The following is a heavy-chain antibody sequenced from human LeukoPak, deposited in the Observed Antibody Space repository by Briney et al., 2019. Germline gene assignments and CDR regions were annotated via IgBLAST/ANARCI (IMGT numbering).Heavy chain of an antibody. CDR1: GFTFNTYA. J-gene: IGHJ4*02. V-gene: IGHV3-23*01. CDR2: ISGSSGST. CDR3: AKALLSDPRTLDYFDY. D-gene: IGHD1-1*01. Sequence: PGGSLRLSCAPSGFTFNTYAMSWVRQAPGKGLEWVSVISGSSGSTYYADSVKGRFTLSRDNSKSTLFLQMNSLRAEDTAVYYCAKALLSDPRTLDYFDYWGQGDLVTVSP.